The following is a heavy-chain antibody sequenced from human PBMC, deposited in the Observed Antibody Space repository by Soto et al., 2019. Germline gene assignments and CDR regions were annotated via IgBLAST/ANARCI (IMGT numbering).Heavy chain of an antibody. CDR3: ARHGPRVYYDNSDYYYYVMDG. CDR1: GYSFTIYW. V-gene: IGHV5-51*01. CDR2: IYPGDSDT. Sequence: GESLKISCKGSGYSFTIYWIGWVRQMPGKGLEWMVIIYPGDSDTRYSPSFQGQVTISADKSISTAYLQWSSLKASDTAMYYCARHGPRVYYDNSDYYYYVMDGRGQGTTVTVSS. D-gene: IGHD3-22*01. J-gene: IGHJ6*02.